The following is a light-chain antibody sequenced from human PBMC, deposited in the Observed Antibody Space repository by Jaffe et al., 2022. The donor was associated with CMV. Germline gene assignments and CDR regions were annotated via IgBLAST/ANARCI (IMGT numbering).Light chain of an antibody. CDR1: QSVSGD. CDR3: QQYRNWPAIS. V-gene: IGKV3-15*01. J-gene: IGKJ5*01. Sequence: IVMTQSPATLSVSPGERASLSCRASQSVSGDLAWYQQKPGQAPRLLIYDASTRATGIPPRFSGSGSGTEFTLTISSLQSEDFAIYYCQQYRNWPAISFGQGTRLEIK. CDR2: DAS.